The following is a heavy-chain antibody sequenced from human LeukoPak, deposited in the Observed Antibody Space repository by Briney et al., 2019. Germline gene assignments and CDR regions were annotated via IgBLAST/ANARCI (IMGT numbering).Heavy chain of an antibody. CDR2: IYYTGRT. Sequence: SETLSLTCNVSGGSITSYYWSWIRQPPGKGLEWIGDIYYTGRTDYNSSHKSRVTITVDTSRSQFSLKLSSVTTADTAVYYCARAPPRGVGPTHFDYWGQGILVTVSS. V-gene: IGHV4-59*01. D-gene: IGHD1-26*01. CDR1: GGSITSYY. CDR3: ARAPPRGVGPTHFDY. J-gene: IGHJ4*02.